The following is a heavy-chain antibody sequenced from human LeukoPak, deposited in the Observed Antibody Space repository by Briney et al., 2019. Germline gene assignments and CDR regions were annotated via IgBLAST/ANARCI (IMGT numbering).Heavy chain of an antibody. CDR3: ARTYGSGSPFDY. Sequence: GGSLRLSCAASGFTFSSYGMHWVRQAPGKWLEWVAVISYDGSNKYYADSVKGRFTISRDNSKNTLYLQMSSLRAEDTAVYYCARTYGSGSPFDYWGQGTLVTVSS. V-gene: IGHV3-30*03. D-gene: IGHD3-10*01. CDR1: GFTFSSYG. J-gene: IGHJ4*02. CDR2: ISYDGSNK.